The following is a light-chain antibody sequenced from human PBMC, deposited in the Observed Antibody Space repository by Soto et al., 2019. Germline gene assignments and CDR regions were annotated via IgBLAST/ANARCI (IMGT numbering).Light chain of an antibody. Sequence: DVVMTQSPLSLPVTLGQPASISCRSSQSLVYSDGNTYLNWFQQRPGQSPRRLIYKVSNRDSGVPDRFSGRGSGTDFTLKISRVEAEDVGVYYCMQCTHWPLVPYTFGQGTKLEIK. J-gene: IGKJ2*01. CDR1: QSLVYSDGNTY. CDR3: MQCTHWPLVPYT. V-gene: IGKV2-30*01. CDR2: KVS.